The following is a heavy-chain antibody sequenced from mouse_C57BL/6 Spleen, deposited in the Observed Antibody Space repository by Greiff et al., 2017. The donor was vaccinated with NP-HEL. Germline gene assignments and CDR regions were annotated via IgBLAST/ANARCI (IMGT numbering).Heavy chain of an antibody. CDR1: GFTFSSYA. D-gene: IGHD2-1*01. CDR3: ASHLLWSNYYAMDY. V-gene: IGHV5-4*03. Sequence: EVKLVESGGGLVKPGGSLKLSCAASGFTFSSYAMSWVRQTPEKRLEWVATISDGGSYTYYPDNVKGRFTISRDNAKNNLYLQMSHLKSEDTAMYYCASHLLWSNYYAMDYWGQGTSVTVSS. J-gene: IGHJ4*01. CDR2: ISDGGSYT.